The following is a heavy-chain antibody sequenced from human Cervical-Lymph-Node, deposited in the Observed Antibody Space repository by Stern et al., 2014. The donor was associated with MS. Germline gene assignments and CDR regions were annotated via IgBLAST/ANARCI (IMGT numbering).Heavy chain of an antibody. CDR3: ARDIGPEGATFNY. V-gene: IGHV3-30*01. D-gene: IGHD1-26*01. Sequence: HVQLVQSGGGVGQPGRSLRLSCAASGFTFSRYAMHWVRQAPGKGLEWMATTSLDGSDKHYADSVKGRFTISRDNYKNVLFLQMNSLRADDTAVYYCARDIGPEGATFNYWGQGTLVSVSS. CDR2: TSLDGSDK. J-gene: IGHJ4*02. CDR1: GFTFSRYA.